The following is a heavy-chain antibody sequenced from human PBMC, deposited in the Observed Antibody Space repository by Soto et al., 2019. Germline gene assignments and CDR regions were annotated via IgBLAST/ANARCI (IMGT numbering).Heavy chain of an antibody. CDR2: ISNSGST. V-gene: IGHV4-30-4*02. Sequence: SETLSLTCTVSGGSVTSDEDYWSWIRQSPGKGLEWIGYISNSGSTGYNPSLKTRLSMSVDNSKNTVYLQMQSLRPEDTAVYSCARVSVTVRPHWFDPWGQGTLVTVSS. D-gene: IGHD6-6*01. J-gene: IGHJ5*02. CDR3: ARVSVTVRPHWFDP. CDR1: GGSVTSDEDY.